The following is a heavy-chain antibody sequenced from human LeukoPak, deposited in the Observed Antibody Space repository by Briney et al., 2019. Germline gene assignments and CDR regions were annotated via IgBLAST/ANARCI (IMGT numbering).Heavy chain of an antibody. CDR1: GYSFTSYW. D-gene: IGHD3-22*01. J-gene: IGHJ4*02. CDR2: IYPGDSDT. CDR3: ARHWATYYYDSSGYYYDY. Sequence: GESLKISCKGSGYSFTSYWIGWVRQMPGKGLEWMGIIYPGDSDTRYSPSFQGQVTISADKSISTAYLQWSSLKASDTAMYYCARHWATYYYDSSGYYYDYWGQGTLVTVSS. V-gene: IGHV5-51*01.